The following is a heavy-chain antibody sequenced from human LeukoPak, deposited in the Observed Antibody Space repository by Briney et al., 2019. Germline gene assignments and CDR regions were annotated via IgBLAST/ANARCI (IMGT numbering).Heavy chain of an antibody. CDR3: TVGAYGSGSHASWFDP. Sequence: SETLSLTCTVSGGSISSGDYYWSWIRQPAGNGLEWVGRIYTTGSTTYTPYLKSRVSISVAKSKNQLSLNLSSLTAADTGGYYCTVGAYGSGSHASWFDPWGQGILVTV. CDR2: IYTTGST. J-gene: IGHJ5*02. D-gene: IGHD3-10*01. CDR1: GGSISSGDYY. V-gene: IGHV4-61*02.